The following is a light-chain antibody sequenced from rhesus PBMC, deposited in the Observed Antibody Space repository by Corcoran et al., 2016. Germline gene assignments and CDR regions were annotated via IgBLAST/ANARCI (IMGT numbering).Light chain of an antibody. V-gene: IGKV1-22*01. CDR2: KAS. Sequence: DIQMTQSPSSLSASVGDTVTITCRASQRISSWLDWYQQKPGKAPKLLNNKASRLQSGVPSRVSGSGSWTDFTLTISNLQPEDFATYYCLQYNSSPPTFGQGTRVEIK. J-gene: IGKJ1*01. CDR1: QRISSW. CDR3: LQYNSSPPT.